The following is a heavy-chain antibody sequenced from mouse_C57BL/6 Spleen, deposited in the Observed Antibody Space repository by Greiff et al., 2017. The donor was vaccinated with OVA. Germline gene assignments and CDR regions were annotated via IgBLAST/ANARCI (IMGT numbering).Heavy chain of an antibody. CDR1: GYTFTSYW. CDR3: ARNNYSNYYFDY. CDR2: IYPGSGST. D-gene: IGHD2-5*01. J-gene: IGHJ2*01. V-gene: IGHV1-55*01. Sequence: QVQLQQPGAELVKPGASVKMSCKASGYTFTSYWITWVKQRPGQGLEWIGNIYPGSGSTNYNEKFKSKATLTVDKSSSTAYMQLSSLTSEDSAVYDRARNNYSNYYFDYWGQGTTVTVSS.